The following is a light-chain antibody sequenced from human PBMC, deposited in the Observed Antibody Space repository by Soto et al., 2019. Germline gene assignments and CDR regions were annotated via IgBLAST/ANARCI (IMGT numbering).Light chain of an antibody. CDR1: QSISSW. V-gene: IGKV1-5*03. CDR2: QAS. CDR3: QQYDRYPYT. Sequence: DIQMTQSPSSLSASVGDRVTITCRASQSISSWLAWYQQKPGKAPKLLIFQASILESEVPSRFSGSRSGTEFTLTINSLQPDDFAAYYCQQYDRYPYTFGQGTKLEIK. J-gene: IGKJ2*01.